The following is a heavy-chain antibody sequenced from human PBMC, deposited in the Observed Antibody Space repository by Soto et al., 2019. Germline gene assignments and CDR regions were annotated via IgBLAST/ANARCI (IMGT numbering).Heavy chain of an antibody. CDR3: ARHLVESLSFGERVYHFDY. J-gene: IGHJ4*01. CDR1: GGSISNYY. Sequence: SETLSLTCTVSGGSISNYYWSWIRQPPGKGLEWIGYFYYTGITNYNPSLKSRISMSVDTSKNQFSLRLSSVTAADTAVYYCARHLVESLSFGERVYHFDYWGHGTLVTVSS. CDR2: FYYTGIT. D-gene: IGHD3-10*01. V-gene: IGHV4-59*08.